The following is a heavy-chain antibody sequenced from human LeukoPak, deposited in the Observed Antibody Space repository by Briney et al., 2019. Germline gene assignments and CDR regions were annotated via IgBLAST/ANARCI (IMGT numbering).Heavy chain of an antibody. CDR2: IWYDGSNK. D-gene: IGHD2-15*01. J-gene: IGHJ6*02. V-gene: IGHV3-33*01. CDR3: ARVSGQEPDYYYGMDV. Sequence: GGSLRLSCAASGFTFSSYGMHWVRQAPGKGLEWVAVIWYDGSNKYYANSVKGRFTISRDNSKNTLYLQMNSLRAEDTAVYYCARVSGQEPDYYYGMDVWGQGTTVTASS. CDR1: GFTFSSYG.